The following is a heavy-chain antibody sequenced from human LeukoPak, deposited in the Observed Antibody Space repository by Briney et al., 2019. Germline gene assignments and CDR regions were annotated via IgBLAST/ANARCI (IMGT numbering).Heavy chain of an antibody. V-gene: IGHV4-31*03. D-gene: IGHD3-22*01. CDR3: ARTNYYDSSSYYFDF. Sequence: PSETLSLTCTVSGASITSGNFYWSWIRQHPGKGLEWVGYIYYNGDAYYNPFLKSRLTISLDTSKSQFSLKMTSVTPADTAIYYCARTNYYDSSSYYFDFWGQGTLVTVSS. CDR2: IYYNGDA. CDR1: GASITSGNFY. J-gene: IGHJ4*02.